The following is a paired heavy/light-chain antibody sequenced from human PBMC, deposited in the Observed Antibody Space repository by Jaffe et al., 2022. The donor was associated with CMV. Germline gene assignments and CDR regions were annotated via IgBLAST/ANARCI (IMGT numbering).Light chain of an antibody. CDR3: QSYDSSLSGLEV. CDR2: GNS. V-gene: IGLV1-40*01. J-gene: IGLJ3*02. CDR1: SSNIGAGYD. Sequence: QSVLTQPPSVSGAPGQRVTISCTGSSSNIGAGYDVHWYQQLPGTAPKLLIYGNSNRPSGVPDRFSGSKSGTSASLAITGLQAEDEADYYCQSYDSSLSGLEVFGGGTKLTVL.
Heavy chain of an antibody. V-gene: IGHV4-59*01. CDR2: IYYSGST. CDR1: GGSISSYY. J-gene: IGHJ6*03. D-gene: IGHD2-8*01. Sequence: QVQLQESGPGLVKPSETLSLTCTVSGGSISSYYWSWIRQPPGKGLEWIGYIYYSGSTNYNPSLKSRVTISVDTSKNQFSLKLSSVTAADTAVYYCAREGVLERCTNGVCYTRYYYYMDVWGKGTTVTVSS. CDR3: AREGVLERCTNGVCYTRYYYYMDV.